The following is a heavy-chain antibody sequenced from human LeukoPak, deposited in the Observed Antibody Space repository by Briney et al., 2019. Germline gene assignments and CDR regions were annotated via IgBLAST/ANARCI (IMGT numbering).Heavy chain of an antibody. Sequence: ASVKVSCKASGYTFTSYGISWVRQAPGRGLEWMGWISAYNGNTNYAQKLQGRVTMTTDTSTSTAYMELRSLRSDDAAVYYCARVQPFYYDSSGYYYKDYWGQGTLVTVSS. V-gene: IGHV1-18*01. CDR2: ISAYNGNT. D-gene: IGHD3-22*01. CDR1: GYTFTSYG. CDR3: ARVQPFYYDSSGYYYKDY. J-gene: IGHJ4*02.